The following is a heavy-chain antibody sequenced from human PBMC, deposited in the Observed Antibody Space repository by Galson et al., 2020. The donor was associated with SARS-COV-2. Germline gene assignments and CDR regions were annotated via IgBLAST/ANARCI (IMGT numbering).Heavy chain of an antibody. CDR3: RQFALGAVHIDY. J-gene: IGHJ4*02. CDR2: VFITGTT. CDR1: GGSMNSSSYY. D-gene: IGHD6-19*01. Sequence: SETLSLTCTVSGGSMNSSSYYWNWIRQPAGKGLEWIGHVFITGTTNYNPSLKSRATISLDTSKNQFSLKLTSVTAADTAVYYCRQFALGAVHIDYGGQGTMVTVTS. V-gene: IGHV4-61*09.